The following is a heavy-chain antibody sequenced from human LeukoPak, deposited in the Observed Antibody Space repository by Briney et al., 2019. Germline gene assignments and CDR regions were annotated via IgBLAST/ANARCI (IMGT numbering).Heavy chain of an antibody. V-gene: IGHV3-48*03. CDR1: GFTFSSYE. J-gene: IGHJ6*04. CDR2: ISSSGSTI. D-gene: IGHD3-22*01. Sequence: PGGSLRLSCAASGFTFSSYEMNWVRQAPGKGLEWVSYISSSGSTIYYADSVKGRFTISRDNAKNSLYLQMNSLRAEDTAVYYCARALLRYVHGMDVWGKGTTVTVSS. CDR3: ARALLRYVHGMDV.